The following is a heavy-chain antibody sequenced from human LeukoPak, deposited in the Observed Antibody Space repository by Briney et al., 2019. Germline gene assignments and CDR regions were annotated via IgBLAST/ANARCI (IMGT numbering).Heavy chain of an antibody. CDR1: GGTFSSYA. V-gene: IGHV1-69*01. J-gene: IGHJ5*02. CDR2: IIPIFGTS. D-gene: IGHD6-19*01. Sequence: ASVKVSCKASGGTFSSYAISWVRQAPGQGLEWMGGIIPIFGTSNYAQQFHGRLTITADESTSTAYMELSSLRSEDTAVYYCASSSIAVGETVQGNNWFDPWGQGTLVTVSS. CDR3: ASSSIAVGETVQGNNWFDP.